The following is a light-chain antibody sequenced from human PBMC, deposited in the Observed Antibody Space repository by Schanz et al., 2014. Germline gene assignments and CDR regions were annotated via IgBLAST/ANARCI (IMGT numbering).Light chain of an antibody. J-gene: IGKJ1*01. CDR1: QSLSTW. CDR2: DAS. Sequence: LTQSPSSLSASVGDRVTITCRATQSLSTWLAWYQQKPGKAPKLLIYDASNRATGIPARFSGSGSGTDFTLTISSLEPEDFAVYYCQQRSNWPRTFGQGTKVEIK. CDR3: QQRSNWPRT. V-gene: IGKV3-11*01.